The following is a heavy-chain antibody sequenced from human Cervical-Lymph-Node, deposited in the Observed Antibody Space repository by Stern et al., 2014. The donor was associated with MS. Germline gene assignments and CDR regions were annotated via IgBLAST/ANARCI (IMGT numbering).Heavy chain of an antibody. V-gene: IGHV3-33*01. CDR3: ARDRHDLGYCSGGSCYLPDY. CDR2: ILYDGSNK. Sequence: VQLVASGGGVVQPGRSLRLSCAASGFTFSSYGMHWVRQAPGKGLEWVAVILYDGSNKYYADSVKGRFTISRDNSKNTLYLQMNSLRAEDTAVYYCARDRHDLGYCSGGSCYLPDYWGQGTLVTVSS. J-gene: IGHJ4*02. CDR1: GFTFSSYG. D-gene: IGHD2-15*01.